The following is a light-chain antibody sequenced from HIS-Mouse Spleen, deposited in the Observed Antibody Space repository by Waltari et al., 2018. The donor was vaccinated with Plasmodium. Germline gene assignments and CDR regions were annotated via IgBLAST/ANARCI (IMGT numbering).Light chain of an antibody. CDR1: AFPTQY. CDR3: QSADSSGTYRRV. V-gene: IGLV3-25*03. J-gene: IGLJ2*01. CDR2: KKS. Sequence: SYALTQPPSVSVSPGQTARITCSGVAFPTQYANWSQQKPGQAPVLVIYKKSERPSGIPERFSGSSSGTTVTLTISGVQAEDEADYYCQSADSSGTYRRVFGGGTKLTVL.